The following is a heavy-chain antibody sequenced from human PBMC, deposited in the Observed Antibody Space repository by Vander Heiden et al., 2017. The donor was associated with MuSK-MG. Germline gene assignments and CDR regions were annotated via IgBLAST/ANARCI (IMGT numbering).Heavy chain of an antibody. CDR1: GGSISSNIYY. D-gene: IGHD3-10*01. CDR3: ARRRDSGSLDS. V-gene: IGHV4-39*01. Sequence: QLQLQESGPGLVKPSETLSPTCTASGGSISSNIYYWNWIRQPPGKGLEWIGSIYYSGRTHYSPSLKSRITMSLDTSKNQFSLKLSSVTAADTAKYYCARRRDSGSLDSWGQGTLVTVSS. J-gene: IGHJ4*02. CDR2: IYYSGRT.